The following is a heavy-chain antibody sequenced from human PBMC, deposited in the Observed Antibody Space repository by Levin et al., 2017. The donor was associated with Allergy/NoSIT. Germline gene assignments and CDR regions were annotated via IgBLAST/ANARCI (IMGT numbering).Heavy chain of an antibody. CDR1: GYTFTGYY. J-gene: IGHJ5*02. CDR2: INPNSGGT. D-gene: IGHD3-10*01. Sequence: ASVKVSCKASGYTFTGYYMHWVRQAPGQGLEWMGWINPNSGGTNYAQKFQGRVTMTRDTSISTAYMELSRLRSDDTAVYYCARDVEVRGVIIRRWFDPWGQGTLVTVSS. V-gene: IGHV1-2*02. CDR3: ARDVEVRGVIIRRWFDP.